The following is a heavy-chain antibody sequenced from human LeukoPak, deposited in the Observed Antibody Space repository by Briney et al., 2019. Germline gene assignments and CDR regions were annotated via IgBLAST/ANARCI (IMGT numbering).Heavy chain of an antibody. D-gene: IGHD6-13*01. V-gene: IGHV3-23*01. J-gene: IGHJ4*02. CDR2: ISATGGSNT. CDR1: GFAFNNYA. CDR3: AKERSSSSWYMVFDY. Sequence: GGSLRLSCAAFGFAFNNYAMAWVRQAPGKGLEWVSGISATGGSNTYYADSVEGRFTISRDNSKNTLYLQMNSLRAEDTAVYYCAKERSSSSWYMVFDYWGQGTLVTVSS.